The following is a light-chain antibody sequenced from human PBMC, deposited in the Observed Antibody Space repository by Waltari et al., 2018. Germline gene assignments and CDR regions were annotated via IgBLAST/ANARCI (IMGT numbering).Light chain of an antibody. J-gene: IGLJ3*02. V-gene: IGLV8-61*01. CDR3: LLYMGSGIWV. CDR2: KFN. Sequence: QTVVTQEPSLSVSPGGTVNIPCAFSSGSLFIPSYPSWYQQTPGQAPRTLIYKFNTRSSGVPDRFSGSTLGNKAALTITGAQADDESDYYCLLYMGSGIWVFGGGTKLTVI. CDR1: SGSLFIPSY.